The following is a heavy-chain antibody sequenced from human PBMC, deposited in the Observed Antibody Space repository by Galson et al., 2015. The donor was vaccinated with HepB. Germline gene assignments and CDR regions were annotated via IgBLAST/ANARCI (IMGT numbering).Heavy chain of an antibody. Sequence: SLRLSCAASGFTFSYYSINWVRQAPGKGLEWVSSISSNSVYIYYADSAKGRFTISRDNAKNSLYLQMNSLRTEDTAIYYCARGQRLARSSTHGYYGMDVWGQGTTVTVSS. CDR2: ISSNSVYI. D-gene: IGHD6-13*01. J-gene: IGHJ6*02. CDR1: GFTFSYYS. V-gene: IGHV3-21*06. CDR3: ARGQRLARSSTHGYYGMDV.